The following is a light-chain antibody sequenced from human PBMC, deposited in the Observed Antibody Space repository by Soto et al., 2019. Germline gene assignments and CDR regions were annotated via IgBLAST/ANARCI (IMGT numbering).Light chain of an antibody. Sequence: QSVLTQPASVSGSPGQSITISCTGTSSDVGAYDFVSWYQQHPAKAPKLLIYEVTNRPSGVSPRFSGSKSGNTASLTISGLQAEDEADYYCHSFTTTTRVFDGGTKLTVL. V-gene: IGLV2-14*01. CDR2: EVT. CDR1: SSDVGAYDF. J-gene: IGLJ3*02. CDR3: HSFTTTTRV.